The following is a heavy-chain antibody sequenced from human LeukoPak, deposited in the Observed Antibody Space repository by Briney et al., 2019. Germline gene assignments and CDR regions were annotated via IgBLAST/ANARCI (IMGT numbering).Heavy chain of an antibody. J-gene: IGHJ4*02. V-gene: IGHV4-61*02. CDR3: ARGVLEWLSFDY. Sequence: SETLSLTCTVSGGSISSGSYYWSWIRQPAGKGLEWIGRIYTSGSTNYNPPLKRRVTISVDTSQNQFSLKLSSVTAADTAVYYCARGVLEWLSFDYWGQGTLVTVPS. D-gene: IGHD3-3*01. CDR1: GGSISSGSYY. CDR2: IYTSGST.